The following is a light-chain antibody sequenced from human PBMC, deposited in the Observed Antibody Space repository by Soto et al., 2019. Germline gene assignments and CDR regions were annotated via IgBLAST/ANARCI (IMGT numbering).Light chain of an antibody. CDR2: LGS. J-gene: IGKJ5*01. CDR3: MQALQNPVT. CDR1: QMLLHLNGNNY. V-gene: IGKV2-28*01. Sequence: IVLTQSPLSLPVPPGEPASISCRSSQMLLHLNGNNYLDWYLQKTGQSPQILIYLGSNRASGVPDRFSGSGSGTDFKLKISSVEAEDVGIYYCMQALQNPVTXGQGTRLEIK.